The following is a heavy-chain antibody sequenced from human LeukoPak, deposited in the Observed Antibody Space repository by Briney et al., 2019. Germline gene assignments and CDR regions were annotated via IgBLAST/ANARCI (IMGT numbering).Heavy chain of an antibody. CDR2: ISSSGSTI. V-gene: IGHV3-48*03. CDR1: GFTFSSYE. D-gene: IGHD3-9*01. Sequence: GGSLRLSCAASGFTFSSYEMNWVRQAPGKGLEWVSYISSSGSTIYYADSVKGRFTISRDNAKNSLYLQMNSLRAEDTAVYYCARGYFDWLLYGFDPWGQGTLVTVSS. CDR3: ARGYFDWLLYGFDP. J-gene: IGHJ5*02.